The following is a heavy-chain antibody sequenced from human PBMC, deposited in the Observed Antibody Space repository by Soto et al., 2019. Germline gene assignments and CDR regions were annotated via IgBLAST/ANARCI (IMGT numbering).Heavy chain of an antibody. V-gene: IGHV3-30-3*01. CDR2: ISYDGSNK. CDR3: ARDDTAAAVDYYYYGMDV. CDR1: GFTFSSYA. J-gene: IGHJ6*02. Sequence: QVQLVESGGGVVQPGRSLRLSCAASGFTFSSYAMHWVRQAPGKGLEWVAVISYDGSNKYYADSVKGRFTISRDNSKNTLYLQMNSLRAEATAVYYCARDDTAAAVDYYYYGMDVWGQGTTVNVSS. D-gene: IGHD6-13*01.